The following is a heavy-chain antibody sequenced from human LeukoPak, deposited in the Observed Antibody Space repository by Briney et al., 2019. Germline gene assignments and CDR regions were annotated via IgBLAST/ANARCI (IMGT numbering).Heavy chain of an antibody. CDR2: IYHSGST. J-gene: IGHJ5*02. V-gene: IGHV4-38-2*02. Sequence: SETLSLTCTVSGYSISSGYYWGWIRQPPGKGLEWIGSIYHSGSTYYNPSLKSRVTISVDTSKNQFSLKLSSVTAADTAVYYCASSMVRGVIGWFDPWGQGTLVTVSS. CDR3: ASSMVRGVIGWFDP. CDR1: GYSISSGYY. D-gene: IGHD3-10*01.